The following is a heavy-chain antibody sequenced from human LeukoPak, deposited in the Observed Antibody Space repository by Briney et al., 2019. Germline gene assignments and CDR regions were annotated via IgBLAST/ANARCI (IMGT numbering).Heavy chain of an antibody. Sequence: GSSVKVSCKASGGTFSSYAISWVRQAPGQGLEWMGRIIPILGIANYAQKFQGRVTITADKSTSTAYMELSSLRSEDTAVYYCARLFSYYDSSGYLSDDAFDIWGQGTMVTVSS. CDR2: IIPILGIA. D-gene: IGHD3-22*01. CDR3: ARLFSYYDSSGYLSDDAFDI. J-gene: IGHJ3*02. V-gene: IGHV1-69*04. CDR1: GGTFSSYA.